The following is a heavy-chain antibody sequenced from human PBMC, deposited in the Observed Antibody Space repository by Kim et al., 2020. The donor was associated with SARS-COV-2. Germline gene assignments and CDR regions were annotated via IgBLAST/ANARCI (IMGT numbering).Heavy chain of an antibody. Sequence: GGSLRLSCAASGFTFSSYEMNWVRQAPGKGLEWVSYISSSGSTIYYADSVKGRFTISRDNAKNSLYLPMNSLRAEDKAVYYCARADFDWLLISYGMDVWGQGTAVTVSS. CDR1: GFTFSSYE. D-gene: IGHD3-9*01. CDR2: ISSSGSTI. J-gene: IGHJ6*02. CDR3: ARADFDWLLISYGMDV. V-gene: IGHV3-48*03.